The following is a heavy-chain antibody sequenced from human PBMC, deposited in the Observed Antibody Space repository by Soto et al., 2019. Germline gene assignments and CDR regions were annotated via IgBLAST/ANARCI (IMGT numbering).Heavy chain of an antibody. D-gene: IGHD3-22*01. J-gene: IGHJ6*02. CDR3: ARSSGLRQVVGYKYGLDV. CDR2: ISGSGTYT. V-gene: IGHV3-11*06. CDR1: GFTVSDHY. Sequence: QVQLVESGGGLVKPGGSLRLSCAVSGFTVSDHYMTWIRQAPGKGLEWVSYISGSGTYTNYADSVKGRFILSRDIAQNSLWLQINSLRAEDTAVYYCARSSGLRQVVGYKYGLDVWGQGTAVTVSS.